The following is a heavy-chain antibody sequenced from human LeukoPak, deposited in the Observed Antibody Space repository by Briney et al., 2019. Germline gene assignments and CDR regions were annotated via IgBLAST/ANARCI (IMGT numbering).Heavy chain of an antibody. Sequence: SETLSLTCTVSGGSISSSGYLWGWIRQSPGKGLEWIGTIYYSGTTYYNSSLKSRVTISVDTSKNQFSLKLSSVSAADTAIYYCARDVVVTSKFYFDYWGQGTLVTVSS. CDR2: IYYSGTT. CDR1: GGSISSSGYL. D-gene: IGHD2-21*02. V-gene: IGHV4-39*02. J-gene: IGHJ4*02. CDR3: ARDVVVTSKFYFDY.